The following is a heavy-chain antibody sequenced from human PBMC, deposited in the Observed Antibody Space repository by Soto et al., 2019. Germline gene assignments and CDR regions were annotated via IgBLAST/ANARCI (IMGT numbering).Heavy chain of an antibody. Sequence: EVQLVESGGGLVQPGGSLRLSCAASGFTFSSYSMNWVRQAPGKGLEWVSYISSSSSTIYYADSVKGRFTISRDNAKNSLYLQMNILRDEDTAVYYCAREEAYSGTLWGQGTLVTVSS. CDR1: GFTFSSYS. J-gene: IGHJ4*02. V-gene: IGHV3-48*02. CDR2: ISSSSSTI. D-gene: IGHD1-26*01. CDR3: AREEAYSGTL.